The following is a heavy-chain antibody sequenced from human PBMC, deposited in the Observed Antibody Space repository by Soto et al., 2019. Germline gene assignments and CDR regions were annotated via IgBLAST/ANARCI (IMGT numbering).Heavy chain of an antibody. CDR3: AKDSSGWYGMGYYYYGMDV. D-gene: IGHD6-19*01. CDR1: GFTFSSYG. J-gene: IGHJ6*02. V-gene: IGHV3-30*18. Sequence: QVQLVESGGGVVQPGRSLRLSCAASGFTFSSYGMHWVRQAPGKGLEWVAVISYDGSNKYYADSVKGRFTISRDNSKNTLYLQMNSLRAEDTAVYYCAKDSSGWYGMGYYYYGMDVWGQGTTVTVSS. CDR2: ISYDGSNK.